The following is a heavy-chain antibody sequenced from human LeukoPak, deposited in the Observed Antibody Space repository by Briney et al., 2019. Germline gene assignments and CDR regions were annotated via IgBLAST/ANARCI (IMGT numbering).Heavy chain of an antibody. J-gene: IGHJ6*02. CDR2: INQDGSEK. Sequence: GGSLRLSCAASGFTFRSYWMSWVRQAPGKGLEWVAIINQDGSEKYYVDSVKGRFTISRDNAENSLYLQMNSLRAEDTAVYYCARAITMVRGLIYYGMDVWGQGTTVTVSS. D-gene: IGHD3-10*01. CDR3: ARAITMVRGLIYYGMDV. V-gene: IGHV3-7*01. CDR1: GFTFRSYW.